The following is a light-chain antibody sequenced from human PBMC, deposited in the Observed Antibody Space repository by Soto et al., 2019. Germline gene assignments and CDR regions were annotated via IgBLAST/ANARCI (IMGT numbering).Light chain of an antibody. CDR3: MQGLQTPQK. CDR2: WAS. Sequence: DIVMTQSPDSLAVSLGERATINCKSSQSILYSSNNKNYLSWYQQKPGQPPKLLIYWASTRESGVPDRFSGSGSGTEFTLKITRVEAEDVGVYYCMQGLQTPQKFGQGTKVDIK. V-gene: IGKV4-1*01. J-gene: IGKJ1*01. CDR1: QSILYSSNNKNY.